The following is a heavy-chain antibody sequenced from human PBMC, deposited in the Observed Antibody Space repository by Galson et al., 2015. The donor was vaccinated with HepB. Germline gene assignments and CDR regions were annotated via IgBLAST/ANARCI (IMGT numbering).Heavy chain of an antibody. Sequence: SLRLSCAASGFTFSRYWVHWVRQVPGKGLLWVSRINSDGSSFNYADSVKGRFTISRDNTKNRVYLQMKSLRAVDTAVYYCGRGTWGPDYWGQGTLVTVSS. V-gene: IGHV3-74*01. J-gene: IGHJ4*02. CDR3: GRGTWGPDY. CDR1: GFTFSRYW. D-gene: IGHD3-16*01. CDR2: INSDGSSF.